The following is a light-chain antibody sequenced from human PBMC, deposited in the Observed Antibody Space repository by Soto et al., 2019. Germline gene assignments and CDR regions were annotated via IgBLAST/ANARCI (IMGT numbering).Light chain of an antibody. CDR2: EGS. CDR3: CSYAGSSTFDVV. J-gene: IGLJ2*01. Sequence: QSALTQPASVSGSPGQSITISCTGTSSDVGSYNLVSWYQQHPGKAPKLMIYEGSKRPSGVSNRFSGSKCGNTASLTISGLQAEDEADYYCCSYAGSSTFDVVFGGGTKLTVL. CDR1: SSDVGSYNL. V-gene: IGLV2-23*03.